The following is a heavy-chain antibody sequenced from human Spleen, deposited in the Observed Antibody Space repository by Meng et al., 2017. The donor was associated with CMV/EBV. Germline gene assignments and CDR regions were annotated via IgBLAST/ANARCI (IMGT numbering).Heavy chain of an antibody. CDR1: GRIFNNYY. J-gene: IGHJ5*02. Sequence: PRSGRIFNNYYLHWVRHVPGEGLMWVSSINGEGTSITYADSVKGRFAISRDNARNTVYLQMNSLGGDDTAAYYCARSVSRYNWFDPWGQGTLVTVSS. D-gene: IGHD1-14*01. V-gene: IGHV3-74*01. CDR2: INGEGTSI. CDR3: ARSVSRYNWFDP.